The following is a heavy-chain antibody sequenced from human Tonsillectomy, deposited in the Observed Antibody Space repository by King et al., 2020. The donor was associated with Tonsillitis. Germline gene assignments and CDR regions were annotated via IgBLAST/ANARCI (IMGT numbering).Heavy chain of an antibody. CDR2: ILSKANIYAP. CDR1: GFTFSGAA. V-gene: IGHV3-73*02. J-gene: IGHJ6*02. CDR3: TRGGDYDSGYYYGMDV. Sequence: VQLVESGGGLVQPGGSLTLSCAASGFTFSGAAMHWVRQASGKGLEWVGLILSKANIYAPVYAASVNGRFTVSRDDSKKTAYLQVNSLKTEDTAVYYCTRGGDYDSGYYYGMDVWGQGTTVTVSS. D-gene: IGHD4-17*01.